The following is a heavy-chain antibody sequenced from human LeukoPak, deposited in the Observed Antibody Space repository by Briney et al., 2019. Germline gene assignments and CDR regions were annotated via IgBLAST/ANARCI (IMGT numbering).Heavy chain of an antibody. D-gene: IGHD6-6*01. J-gene: IGHJ5*02. V-gene: IGHV4-30-2*01. CDR1: GGSISSGGYY. Sequence: SQTLSLTCTVSGGSISSGGYYWSWTRQPPGKGLEWIGYIYHSGSTSYNPSLKSRATISVDTSKNQFSLKLSSVTAADTAVYYCARARIAARPDWFDPWGQGTLVTVSS. CDR2: IYHSGST. CDR3: ARARIAARPDWFDP.